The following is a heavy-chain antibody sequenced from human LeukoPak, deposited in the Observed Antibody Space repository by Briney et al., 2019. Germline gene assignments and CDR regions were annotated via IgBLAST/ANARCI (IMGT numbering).Heavy chain of an antibody. CDR1: GYTFTSYD. J-gene: IGHJ6*03. D-gene: IGHD2-2*02. CDR2: MNPNSGNT. V-gene: IGHV1-8*01. Sequence: ASVKVSCKASGYTFTSYDINWVRQATGQGLEWMGWMNPNSGNTGYAQKFQGRVTMTRNTSISTAYMELSSLRSEDTAVYYCARGSGYCSSTSCYSDYYYYYMDVWGKGTTVTVSS. CDR3: ARGSGYCSSTSCYSDYYYYYMDV.